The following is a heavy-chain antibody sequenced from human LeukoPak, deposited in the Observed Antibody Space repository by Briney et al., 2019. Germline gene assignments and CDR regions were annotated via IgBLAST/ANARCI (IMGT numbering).Heavy chain of an antibody. D-gene: IGHD2/OR15-2a*01. Sequence: ASVKVSCKASGYTFTSYYMYWVRQAPGQGLEWMGVINPSGDSTSYAQKFQGRVTMTRDASTSTVYMEVSSLRSEDTAVYYCASGNCDTVCYFDYWGQGTAVTVSS. CDR1: GYTFTSYY. CDR2: INPSGDST. CDR3: ASGNCDTVCYFDY. V-gene: IGHV1-46*01. J-gene: IGHJ4*02.